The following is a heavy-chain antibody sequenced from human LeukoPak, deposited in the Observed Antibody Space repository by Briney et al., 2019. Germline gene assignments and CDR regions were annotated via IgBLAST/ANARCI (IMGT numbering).Heavy chain of an antibody. J-gene: IGHJ5*02. CDR1: GYRFTGYY. Sequence: ASVKVSCKTSGYRFTGYYLHWVRQAPGQGLEWMGIINPSGGSTSYAQKFQGRVTMTRDMSTSTVYMELSSLRSEDTAVYYCARVERNPRGFWFDPWGQGTLVTVSS. CDR2: INPSGGST. D-gene: IGHD1-14*01. CDR3: ARVERNPRGFWFDP. V-gene: IGHV1-46*01.